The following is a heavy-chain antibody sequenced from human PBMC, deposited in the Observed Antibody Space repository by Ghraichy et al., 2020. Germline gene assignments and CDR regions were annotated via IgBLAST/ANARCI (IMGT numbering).Heavy chain of an antibody. CDR2: IHHSGST. J-gene: IGHJ4*02. CDR1: GGSVSSSNYY. CDR3: ASVSGTVEVAGTGKYYFDY. V-gene: IGHV4-39*01. D-gene: IGHD6-19*01. Sequence: ESLNISCTVSGGSVSSSNYYWGCIRQPPGKRLEWIANIHHSGSTYYNPSLKSRVTISIETSKNQFSLNVTYVTAADTAVYYCASVSGTVEVAGTGKYYFDYWGKGTLSIVSS.